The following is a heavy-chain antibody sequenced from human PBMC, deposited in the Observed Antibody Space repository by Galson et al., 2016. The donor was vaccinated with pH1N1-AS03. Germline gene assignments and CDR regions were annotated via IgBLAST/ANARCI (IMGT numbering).Heavy chain of an antibody. J-gene: IGHJ4*02. Sequence: PALVKPPQTLTLTCTFSGFSLDIGGMCMNWIRQPPGKALEWLALIAWDDDKYYSTSLKSRLTITKDTSKNQVVLTMTNMDPVDTATYYCAHVDYGDYVGYFEYWGQGTLVTVSS. D-gene: IGHD4-17*01. CDR1: GFSLDIGGMC. CDR3: AHVDYGDYVGYFEY. CDR2: IAWDDDK. V-gene: IGHV2-70*12.